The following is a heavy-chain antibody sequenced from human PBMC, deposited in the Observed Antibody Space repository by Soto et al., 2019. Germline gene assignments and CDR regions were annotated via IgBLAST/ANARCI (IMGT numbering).Heavy chain of an antibody. V-gene: IGHV1-69*13. Sequence: GASVKVSCKASGRTFSSYAISWVRQAPGQGLEWMGGIIPIFGTANYAQKFQGRVTITADESTSTAYMELSSLRSEDTAVYYCARDLRVLYYYDSSGPLDAFDIWGQGTMVTVSS. CDR1: GRTFSSYA. CDR2: IIPIFGTA. J-gene: IGHJ3*02. CDR3: ARDLRVLYYYDSSGPLDAFDI. D-gene: IGHD3-22*01.